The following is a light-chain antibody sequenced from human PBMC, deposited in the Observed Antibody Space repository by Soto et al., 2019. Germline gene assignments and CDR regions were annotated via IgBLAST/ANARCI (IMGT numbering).Light chain of an antibody. CDR2: GAS. V-gene: IGKV3-20*01. J-gene: IGKJ4*01. Sequence: EIVLTQSPGTLSLSPGERATISCRASQSVSSSYVAWYQQKPGQAPRLLIYGASSRATGIPDRFSGSGSGTDFTLTISRLEPEDFAVYYCQQYGSSPPLTFGGGTKVEIK. CDR3: QQYGSSPPLT. CDR1: QSVSSSY.